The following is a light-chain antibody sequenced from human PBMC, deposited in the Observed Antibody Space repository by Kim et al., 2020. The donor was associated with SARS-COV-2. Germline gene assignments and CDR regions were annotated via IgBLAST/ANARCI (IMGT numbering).Light chain of an antibody. CDR2: GAS. V-gene: IGKV1-39*01. CDR3: QQTYTSWT. Sequence: DIQMTQSPSSLSASVGDRVTITCRASQRIASYLHWYQQKPGKAPNLLIYGASSLQSGVPSRFSDSGSGTDFTLTISSLHPEDFATYYCQQTYTSWTFGPGTKVDIK. CDR1: QRIASY. J-gene: IGKJ1*01.